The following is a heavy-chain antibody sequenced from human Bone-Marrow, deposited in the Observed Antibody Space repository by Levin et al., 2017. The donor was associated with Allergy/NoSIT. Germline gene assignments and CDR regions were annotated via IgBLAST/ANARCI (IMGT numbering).Heavy chain of an antibody. Sequence: GGSLRLSCAASGFTFGDYTMHWVRQVAGKGLEWVSTITWNGDSTYYADSVKGRVTISRDNSKNSLYLQMDSLRTEDTALYYCSKAFSGYDWWFDPWGQGTLVTVSS. D-gene: IGHD5-12*01. CDR3: SKAFSGYDWWFDP. CDR1: GFTFGDYT. CDR2: ITWNGDST. J-gene: IGHJ5*02. V-gene: IGHV3-43*01.